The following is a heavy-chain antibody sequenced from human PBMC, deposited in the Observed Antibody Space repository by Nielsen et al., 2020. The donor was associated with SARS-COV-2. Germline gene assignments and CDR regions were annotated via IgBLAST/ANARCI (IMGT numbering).Heavy chain of an antibody. Sequence: GSLRLSCVASGFTFGGYAMIWVRQAAGKGLEWVSAVSGDVAHTTYYADSVKGRFTISRDNSKNTLYLQMNGLRAEDAAIYYCARDGRIGYGVYLDYWGQGTPVTVSS. V-gene: IGHV3-23*01. CDR2: VSGDVAHTT. D-gene: IGHD5-12*01. CDR3: ARDGRIGYGVYLDY. J-gene: IGHJ4*02. CDR1: GFTFGGYA.